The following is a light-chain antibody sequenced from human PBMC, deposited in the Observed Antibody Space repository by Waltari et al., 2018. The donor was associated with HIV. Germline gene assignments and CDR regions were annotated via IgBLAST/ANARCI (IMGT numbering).Light chain of an antibody. J-gene: IGKJ2*01. CDR3: QQYNGYLYT. Sequence: DIQMTQSPSTLSASVGARVTITCRASQSISSWLAWYQQKPGKAPKLLIYKASSLESGVTSRFSGSGSRTEFTLTISSLQPDDFATYYCQQYNGYLYTFGQGTKLEIK. CDR2: KAS. CDR1: QSISSW. V-gene: IGKV1-5*03.